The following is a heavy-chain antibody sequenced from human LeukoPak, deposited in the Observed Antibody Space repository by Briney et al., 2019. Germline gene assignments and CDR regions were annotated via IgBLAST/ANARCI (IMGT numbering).Heavy chain of an antibody. CDR1: GGSITKNGYY. D-gene: IGHD4-17*01. J-gene: IGHJ4*02. CDR2: MHYSGST. V-gene: IGHV4-39*07. Sequence: SETLSLTCSVSGGSITKNGYYWGWIRQSPETGLEWIGSMHYSGSTYYNPSLNSRVTISVDTSKNQFSLKLSSVTAADTAVYYCASLTTVTTSSGAAGVFDNWGQGTLVTVSS. CDR3: ASLTTVTTSSGAAGVFDN.